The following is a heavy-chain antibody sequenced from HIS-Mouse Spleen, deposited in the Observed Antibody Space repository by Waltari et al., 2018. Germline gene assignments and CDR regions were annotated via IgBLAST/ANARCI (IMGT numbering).Heavy chain of an antibody. V-gene: IGHV3-66*01. CDR1: GFTVSSNY. J-gene: IGHJ4*02. Sequence: EVQLVESGGGLVQPGGSLRLSCAASGFTVSSNYMSWVRQGPGKGLEWVSFIYGVGRTYTAAAGKGRFTISRNNSKNTLYLQMNSLRAEDTAVYYCARGQTSIAARGGFDYWGQGTLVTVSS. CDR3: ARGQTSIAARGGFDY. D-gene: IGHD6-6*01. CDR2: IYGVGRT.